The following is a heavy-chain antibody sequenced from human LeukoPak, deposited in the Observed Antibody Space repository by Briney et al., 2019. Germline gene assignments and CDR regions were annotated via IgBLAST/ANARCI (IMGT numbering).Heavy chain of an antibody. CDR1: GGSISSYY. Sequence: SETLSLTCTVSGGSISSYYWSWIRQPPGKGLEWIGYIYYSGSTNYNPSLKSRVTISVDTSKNQFSLKLSSVTAADTAVYYCASSIAAAGFDYWGQGTLVTVSS. CDR3: ASSIAAAGFDY. V-gene: IGHV4-59*08. CDR2: IYYSGST. J-gene: IGHJ4*02. D-gene: IGHD6-13*01.